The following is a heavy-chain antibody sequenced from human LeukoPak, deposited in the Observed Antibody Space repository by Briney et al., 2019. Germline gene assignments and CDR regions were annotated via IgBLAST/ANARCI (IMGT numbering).Heavy chain of an antibody. Sequence: AASVKVSCKASGYTFTTYGISWVRQAPGQGLEWMGWISIYNGNTNYAQKLQGRVTMTTDTSTSTAYMELRSLRSDDTAVYYCARDIRRWQPKIQEYYFDYWGQGTLVTVSS. CDR3: ARDIRRWQPKIQEYYFDY. D-gene: IGHD4-23*01. CDR2: ISIYNGNT. CDR1: GYTFTTYG. J-gene: IGHJ4*02. V-gene: IGHV1-18*01.